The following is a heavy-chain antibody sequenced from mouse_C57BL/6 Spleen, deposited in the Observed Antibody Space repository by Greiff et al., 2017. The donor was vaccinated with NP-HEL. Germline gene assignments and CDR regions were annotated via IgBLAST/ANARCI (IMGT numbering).Heavy chain of an antibody. CDR2: INYDGSST. J-gene: IGHJ2*01. Sequence: EVMLVESEGGLVQPGSSMKLSCTASGFTFSDYYMAWVRQVPEKGLEWVANINYDGSSTYYLDSLKSRFIISRDNATNIRYLQMSSLKSEDTATYYCAREGITTYFDYWGQGTTLTVSS. D-gene: IGHD2-4*01. CDR3: AREGITTYFDY. CDR1: GFTFSDYY. V-gene: IGHV5-16*01.